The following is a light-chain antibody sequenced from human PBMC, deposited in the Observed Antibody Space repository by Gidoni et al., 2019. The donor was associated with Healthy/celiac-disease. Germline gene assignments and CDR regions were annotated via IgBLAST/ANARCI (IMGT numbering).Light chain of an antibody. J-gene: IGKJ5*01. CDR1: QSASSY. Sequence: EIVFTQSPATLSLSPGERATLSCSASQSASSYLAWYHQKPGQAPRLLIYDASNRATGIPARFSGSGSGTDFTLTISSLEPEDFAVYYCQKRSNLITFGQGTRLEIK. CDR3: QKRSNLIT. V-gene: IGKV3-11*01. CDR2: DAS.